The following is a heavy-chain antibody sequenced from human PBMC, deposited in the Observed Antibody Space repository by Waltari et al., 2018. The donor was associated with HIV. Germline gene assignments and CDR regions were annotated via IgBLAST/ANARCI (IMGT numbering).Heavy chain of an antibody. D-gene: IGHD3-22*01. J-gene: IGHJ4*02. V-gene: IGHV3-23*04. CDR1: GLECTNSV. Sequence: EVRVVGYGGDLVQQGGSVRLICGASGLECTNSVVNWVRQAPGKGLEWVSAISGSGGITYYADSVKGRFTISRDNSKNTRYLQMNSLRAEDTAVYYCAKDDSTGSSGYYPFHYWGQGTLITVSS. CDR3: AKDDSTGSSGYYPFHY. CDR2: ISGSGGIT.